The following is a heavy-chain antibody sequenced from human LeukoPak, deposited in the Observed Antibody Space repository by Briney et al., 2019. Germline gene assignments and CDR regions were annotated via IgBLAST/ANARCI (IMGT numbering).Heavy chain of an antibody. CDR2: ISNSGST. J-gene: IGHJ6*03. CDR1: GGSISSHY. D-gene: IGHD2-15*01. V-gene: IGHV4-59*11. CDR3: GRDALVGYFSYYYMDV. Sequence: ASETLSLTCTVSGGSISSHYWTWIRQSPVKGLEWIGNISNSGSTSYNPSLKSRVTISIDTSKNQFSLKLSSVTAADTAVYYCGRDALVGYFSYYYMDVWGKGTTVTVSS.